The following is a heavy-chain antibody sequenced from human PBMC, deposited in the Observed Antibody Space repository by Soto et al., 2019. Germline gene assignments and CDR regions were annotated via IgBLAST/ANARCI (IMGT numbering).Heavy chain of an antibody. CDR2: ISYDGSNK. Sequence: QVQLVESGGGVVQPGRSLRLSCAASGFTFSSYGMHWVRQAPGKGLEWVAGISYDGSNKYYADSVKGRFTISRDNSKNTLYMQMNSLRAEGTAVYYCAKDRLDPRGQGTLVTVSS. CDR3: AKDRLDP. CDR1: GFTFSSYG. V-gene: IGHV3-30*18. J-gene: IGHJ5*02.